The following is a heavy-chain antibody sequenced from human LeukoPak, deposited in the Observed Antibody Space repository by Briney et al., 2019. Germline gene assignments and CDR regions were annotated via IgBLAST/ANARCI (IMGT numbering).Heavy chain of an antibody. Sequence: GRSLRLSCAASGFTFSSYAMHWVRQAPGKGLEWVAVISYDGNNKYYADSVKGRFTISRDTSKNTLYLRMNSLRAEDTAVYYRAREFGDFAFDYWGQGTLVTVSS. V-gene: IGHV3-30*04. CDR2: ISYDGNNK. CDR3: AREFGDFAFDY. D-gene: IGHD3-10*01. J-gene: IGHJ4*02. CDR1: GFTFSSYA.